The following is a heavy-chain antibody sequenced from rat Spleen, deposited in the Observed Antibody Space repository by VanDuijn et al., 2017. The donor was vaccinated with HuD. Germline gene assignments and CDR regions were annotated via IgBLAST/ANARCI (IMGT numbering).Heavy chain of an antibody. CDR1: GFSLTSYT. Sequence: QVQLKESGPGLVQPSQTLSLTCTVSGFSLTSYTVSWVRQPPGKGLEWIATISSGAYTYYNSALKSRLSISRDTSKSQVFLKMSSLQTEDTAIYFCTRDHSFWGSYYPGGFAYWGQGTLVTVSS. V-gene: IGHV2-6*01. J-gene: IGHJ3*01. CDR3: TRDHSFWGSYYPGGFAY. D-gene: IGHD1-12*02. CDR2: ISSGAYT.